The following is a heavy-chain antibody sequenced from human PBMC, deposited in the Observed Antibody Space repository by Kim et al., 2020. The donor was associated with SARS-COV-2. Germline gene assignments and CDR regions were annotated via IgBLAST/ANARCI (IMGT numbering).Heavy chain of an antibody. D-gene: IGHD3-9*01. Sequence: GGSLRLSCAASGFTFSSYAMSWVRQAPGKGLEWVSAISGSGGSTYYADSVKGRFTISRDNSKNTLYLQMNSLRAEDTAVYYCAKTRLDYDILLVFDYWGQGTLVTVSS. CDR2: ISGSGGST. CDR1: GFTFSSYA. V-gene: IGHV3-23*01. J-gene: IGHJ4*02. CDR3: AKTRLDYDILLVFDY.